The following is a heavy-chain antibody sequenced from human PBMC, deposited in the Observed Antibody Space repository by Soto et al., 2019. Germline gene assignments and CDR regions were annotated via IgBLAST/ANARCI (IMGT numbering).Heavy chain of an antibody. J-gene: IGHJ4*02. Sequence: GASVKVSCKASGYTFTGYYMHWVRQAPGQGLEWMGLINPNSGGTNYAQKFQGRVTMTRDTSISTAYMELSRLRSDDTAVYYCATADDYGDITDYWGQGTLVTVSS. CDR2: INPNSGGT. CDR1: GYTFTGYY. CDR3: ATADDYGDITDY. D-gene: IGHD4-17*01. V-gene: IGHV1-2*02.